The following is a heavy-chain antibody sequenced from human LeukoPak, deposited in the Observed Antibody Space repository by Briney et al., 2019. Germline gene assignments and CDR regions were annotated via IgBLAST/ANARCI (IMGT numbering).Heavy chain of an antibody. V-gene: IGHV4-30-2*01. Sequence: SQTLSLTCAVSGGSISGGGGSWSWIRQLPGRGLEWMGYGYQSGSAYYSPSLQSRVTISVDRSKNQFSLKLTSVTAADTAVYYCARDHLPAGAPGYYMDVWGKGTTVAVSS. CDR1: GGSISGGGGS. CDR3: ARDHLPAGAPGYYMDV. CDR2: GYQSGSA. J-gene: IGHJ6*03. D-gene: IGHD4/OR15-4a*01.